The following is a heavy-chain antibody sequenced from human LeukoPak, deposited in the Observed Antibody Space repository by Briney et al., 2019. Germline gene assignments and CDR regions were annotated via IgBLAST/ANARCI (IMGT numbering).Heavy chain of an antibody. J-gene: IGHJ5*02. CDR3: ARGWAMGATGVARWFDP. V-gene: IGHV4-34*01. CDR2: INHSGST. CDR1: GGSFSGYY. D-gene: IGHD1-26*01. Sequence: SETLSLTCAVYGGSFSGYYWSWIRQPPGKGLEWIGEINHSGSTNYNPSLKSRVTISVDTSKNQFSLKLSSVTAADTAVHYCARGWAMGATGVARWFDPWGQGTLVTVSS.